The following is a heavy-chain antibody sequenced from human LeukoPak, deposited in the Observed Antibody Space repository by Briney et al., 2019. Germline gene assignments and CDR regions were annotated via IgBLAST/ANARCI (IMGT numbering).Heavy chain of an antibody. Sequence: PGGSLRLSCAASEFTFSSYGMNWVRQAPGKGLEWVSSISSSSSYIYYADSVKGRFTISRDNAKNSLYLQMNSLRAEDTAVYYCARLSMVRGVIIGYYYYGMDVWGQGTTVTVSS. CDR2: ISSSSSYI. V-gene: IGHV3-21*01. CDR1: EFTFSSYG. CDR3: ARLSMVRGVIIGYYYYGMDV. D-gene: IGHD3-10*01. J-gene: IGHJ6*02.